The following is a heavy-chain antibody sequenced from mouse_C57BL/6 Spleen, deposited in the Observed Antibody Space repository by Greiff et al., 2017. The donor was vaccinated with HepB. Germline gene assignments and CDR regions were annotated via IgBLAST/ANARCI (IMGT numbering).Heavy chain of an antibody. CDR3: ARNRDYYGSSRYYYAMDY. V-gene: IGHV2-2*01. CDR1: GFSLTSYG. J-gene: IGHJ4*01. Sequence: QVQLQQSGPGLVQPSQSLSITCTVSGFSLTSYGVHWVRQSPGKGLEWLGVIWSGGSTDYNAAFISRLSISKDNSKSQVFFKMNSLQADDTAIYYCARNRDYYGSSRYYYAMDYWGQGTSVTVSS. CDR2: IWSGGST. D-gene: IGHD1-1*01.